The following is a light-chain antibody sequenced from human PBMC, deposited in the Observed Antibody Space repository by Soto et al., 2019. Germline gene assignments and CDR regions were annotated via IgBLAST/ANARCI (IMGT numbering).Light chain of an antibody. CDR3: QSGVT. J-gene: IGKJ4*01. CDR1: QDISNY. V-gene: IGKV1-33*01. CDR2: DAS. Sequence: DLQMTQSPSSLSASVGDRVTITCQASQDISNYLNWYQQKPGKAPKLLIYDASNLETGVPSRFSGSGSGTDFTFTISSLQPEDIATYYCQSGVTFGGGTKVEIK.